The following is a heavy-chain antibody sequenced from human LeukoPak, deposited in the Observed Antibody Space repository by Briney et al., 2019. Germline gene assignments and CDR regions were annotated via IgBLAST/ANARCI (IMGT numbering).Heavy chain of an antibody. CDR2: IKHDGSEK. D-gene: IGHD3-3*01. CDR1: GFIFTNYF. J-gene: IGHJ4*02. CDR3: ATDRGWRTSGYYLYYFEY. V-gene: IGHV3-7*01. Sequence: GGSLRLSCAASGFIFTNYFMSWVRQAPGKGLEWVASIKHDGSEKYYVDSVRGRFTISRDNSMNSLYLQMSSLRAEDTAVYYCATDRGWRTSGYYLYYFEYWGQGTLVTFSS.